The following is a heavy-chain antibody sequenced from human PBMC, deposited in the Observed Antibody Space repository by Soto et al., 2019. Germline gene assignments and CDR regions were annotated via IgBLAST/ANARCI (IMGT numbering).Heavy chain of an antibody. CDR1: GGSISTYF. V-gene: IGHV4-4*07. Sequence: SEPLSLTCTVSGGSISTYFWSWIRQPAGGGLEWIGRIYTTGSTNYNPSLKSRVTMSLDTSRNQFSLKLSSVTAADTAVYYCAREGGYFDSSGSGVYHYHGVDVWGQGTTVTVS. CDR2: IYTTGST. D-gene: IGHD3-22*01. CDR3: AREGGYFDSSGSGVYHYHGVDV. J-gene: IGHJ6*02.